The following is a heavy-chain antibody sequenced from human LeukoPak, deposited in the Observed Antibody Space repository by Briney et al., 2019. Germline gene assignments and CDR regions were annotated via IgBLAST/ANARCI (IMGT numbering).Heavy chain of an antibody. J-gene: IGHJ4*02. CDR2: INPNSGGT. D-gene: IGHD3-10*01. CDR3: ARDITLNYGSGSYYFDY. Sequence: ASVKVSCKASGYTFTGYYMHWVRQAPGQGLEWMGWINPNSGGTNYAQKFQGRVTMTRDTSISTAYMELSRLRSDDTAVYYCARDITLNYGSGSYYFDYWGQGTLVTVSS. V-gene: IGHV1-2*02. CDR1: GYTFTGYY.